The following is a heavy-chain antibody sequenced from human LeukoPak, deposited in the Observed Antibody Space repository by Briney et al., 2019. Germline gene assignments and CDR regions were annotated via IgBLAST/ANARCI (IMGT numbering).Heavy chain of an antibody. J-gene: IGHJ4*02. CDR3: ARDLSTV. V-gene: IGHV3-7*04. CDR1: GFTFSSSL. CDR2: IKEYGSEK. D-gene: IGHD4-17*01. Sequence: GGSLRLSCEASGFTFSSSLMSWVRQAPGKGLEWVANIKEYGSEKYYVDSVKGRFTISRDNAKNSLYLQMNSLRAEDTAVYYCARDLSTVGGQGTLVTVSS.